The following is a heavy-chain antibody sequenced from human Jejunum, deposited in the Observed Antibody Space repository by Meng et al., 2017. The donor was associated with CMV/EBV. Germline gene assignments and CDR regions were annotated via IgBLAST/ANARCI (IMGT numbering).Heavy chain of an antibody. D-gene: IGHD4-23*01. Sequence: ASGYTFTNYDINWVRQATGQGLEWMGWMNPTSGNTGSAQKFQGRVILTRDISISTAYMELSNLRSEDSAIYYCARDYGGNSGWFDPWGQGTLVTVSS. V-gene: IGHV1-8*01. CDR3: ARDYGGNSGWFDP. CDR1: GYTFTNYD. J-gene: IGHJ5*02. CDR2: MNPTSGNT.